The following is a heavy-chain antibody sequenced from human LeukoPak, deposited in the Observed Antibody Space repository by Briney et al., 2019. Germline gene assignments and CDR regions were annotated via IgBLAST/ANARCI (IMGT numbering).Heavy chain of an antibody. Sequence: SETLSLTCTVSGGSISSGGYYWSWIRQHPGKGLEWIGYIYYSGSTDYNPSLKSRFTMSVDTSKNQFSLKLSSVTAADTAVYYLAKADHDLAFYILGQGTMVTVSS. CDR1: GGSISSGGYY. CDR2: IYYSGST. J-gene: IGHJ3*02. D-gene: IGHD3-3*01. V-gene: IGHV4-31*03. CDR3: AKADHDLAFYI.